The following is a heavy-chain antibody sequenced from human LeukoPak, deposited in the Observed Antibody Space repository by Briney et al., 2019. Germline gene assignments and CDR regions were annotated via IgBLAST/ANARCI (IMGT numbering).Heavy chain of an antibody. Sequence: GGSLRLSCAASGFTFSSYAMHWVRQAPGKGLEWVAVISYDGSNKYYADSVKGRFTISRDNSKNTLYLQMNSLRAEDTAVYYCARDSVSWYYFDYWGQGTLVTVSS. CDR1: GFTFSSYA. CDR2: ISYDGSNK. V-gene: IGHV3-30-3*01. J-gene: IGHJ4*02. D-gene: IGHD6-13*01. CDR3: ARDSVSWYYFDY.